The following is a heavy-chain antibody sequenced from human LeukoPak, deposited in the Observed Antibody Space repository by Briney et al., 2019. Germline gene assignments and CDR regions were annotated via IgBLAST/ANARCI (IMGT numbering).Heavy chain of an antibody. CDR3: ASHCSSTSCYYY. Sequence: PGGSLRLSCAASGFTFSSYAMSWVRQAPGKGLEWVSAISGSGGNTYYADSVKGRFTISRDNSKNTLYLRMNSLRAEDTAVYYCASHCSSTSCYYYWGQGTLVTVSS. CDR2: ISGSGGNT. D-gene: IGHD2-2*01. CDR1: GFTFSSYA. V-gene: IGHV3-23*01. J-gene: IGHJ4*02.